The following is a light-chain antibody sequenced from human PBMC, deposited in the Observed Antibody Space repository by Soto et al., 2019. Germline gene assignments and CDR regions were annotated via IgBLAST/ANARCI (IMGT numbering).Light chain of an antibody. V-gene: IGKV3-15*01. CDR3: QQRSSWIT. Sequence: EIVMTQSPVTLSVSQGGRATLSCRARQSVSSNLAWYQQKPGQAPRLLIYGGSTRATGIAARFSGSGSGTDFTLTISSLEPEDFAVYYCQQRSSWITFGQGTRLEIK. CDR1: QSVSSN. CDR2: GGS. J-gene: IGKJ5*01.